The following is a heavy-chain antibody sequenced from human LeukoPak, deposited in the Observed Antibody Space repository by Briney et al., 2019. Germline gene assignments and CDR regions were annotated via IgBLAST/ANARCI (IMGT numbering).Heavy chain of an antibody. J-gene: IGHJ5*02. Sequence: PSETLSLTCTVSGGSISSSNYYWGWIRQPPGKGLEWIGSIYHSGSTYYNPSLQRRVSISVDTSKIQFSLKLVSVTAADTAVYYCARQKRSLGSGWSVRVGVEGKWIDPWGQGTLVTVSS. CDR2: IYHSGST. V-gene: IGHV4-39*01. CDR1: GGSISSSNYY. D-gene: IGHD6-19*01. CDR3: ARQKRSLGSGWSVRVGVEGKWIDP.